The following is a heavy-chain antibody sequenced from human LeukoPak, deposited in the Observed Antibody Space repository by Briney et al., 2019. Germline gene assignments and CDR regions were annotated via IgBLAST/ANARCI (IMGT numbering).Heavy chain of an antibody. CDR1: GYSISSGYY. CDR3: ARGSYDFWSGGTDAFDI. V-gene: IGHV4-38-2*02. Sequence: SETLSLTCTVSGYSISSGYYWGWIRQPPGKGLEWIGSIYYSGSTYYSPSLKSRVTISVDTSKNQFSLKLSSVTAADTAVYYCARGSYDFWSGGTDAFDIWGQGTMVTVSS. D-gene: IGHD3-3*01. J-gene: IGHJ3*02. CDR2: IYYSGST.